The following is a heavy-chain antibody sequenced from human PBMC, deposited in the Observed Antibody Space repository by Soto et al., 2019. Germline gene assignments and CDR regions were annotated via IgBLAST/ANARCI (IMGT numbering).Heavy chain of an antibody. CDR1: GYTSTNYA. CDR2: INVGNGNT. J-gene: IGHJ4*02. V-gene: IGHV1-3*01. CDR3: TRDNKGLADY. Sequence: QVQLEQSGAEVKEPGASVKVSCQASGYTSTNYAVHWVRQAPGQGLQWIGWINVGNGNTKSSQKFQGRVTFSRDTSASTAYMEVSSLTSEDTAVYYCTRDNKGLADYWGQGTLVTVSS.